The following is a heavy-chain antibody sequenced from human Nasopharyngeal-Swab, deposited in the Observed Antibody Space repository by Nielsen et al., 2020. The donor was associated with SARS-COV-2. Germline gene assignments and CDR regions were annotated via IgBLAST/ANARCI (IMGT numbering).Heavy chain of an antibody. CDR3: ARGGSDP. CDR2: ISYDGSNK. Sequence: GESLKISCAASGFTFSSYAMHWVRQAPGKGLEWVAVISYDGSNKYYADSVKGRFTISRDNSKNTLYLQMNSLRAEDTAVYYCARGGSDPWGRGTLVTVSS. CDR1: GFTFSSYA. D-gene: IGHD3-16*01. J-gene: IGHJ2*01. V-gene: IGHV3-30*04.